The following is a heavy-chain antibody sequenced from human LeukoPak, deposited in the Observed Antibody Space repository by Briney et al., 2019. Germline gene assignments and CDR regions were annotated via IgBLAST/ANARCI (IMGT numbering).Heavy chain of an antibody. CDR1: GFTFSSYG. D-gene: IGHD6-19*01. J-gene: IGHJ1*01. V-gene: IGHV3-33*01. CDR2: IWYDGSNK. CDR3: ARPGRSSGWYEYFQH. Sequence: GRSLRLSCAAPGFTFSSYGRHRVRQAPGKGLERVEAIWYDGSNKYYADSVKGRFTISRDNSKNTLYLQMNSLRAEDTAVYYCARPGRSSGWYEYFQHWGQGTLVTVSS.